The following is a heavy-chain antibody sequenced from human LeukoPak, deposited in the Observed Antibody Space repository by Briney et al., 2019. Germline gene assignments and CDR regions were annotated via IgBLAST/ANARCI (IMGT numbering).Heavy chain of an antibody. V-gene: IGHV3-48*01. CDR2: ISSSSSTI. D-gene: IGHD2-2*01. J-gene: IGHJ6*03. CDR3: ARKSYCSSTSCYAAYYYYMDV. CDR1: GFTFSSYS. Sequence: GGSLRLSCAASGFTFSSYSMNWVRQAPGKGLEWVSYISSSSSTIYYADSVKGRFTISRDNAKNSLYLQMNSLRAEDTAVYYCARKSYCSSTSCYAAYYYYMDVWGKGTTVTVSS.